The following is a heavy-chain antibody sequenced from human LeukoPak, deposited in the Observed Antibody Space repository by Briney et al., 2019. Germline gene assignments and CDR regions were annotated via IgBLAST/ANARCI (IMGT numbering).Heavy chain of an antibody. CDR2: MNPNSGST. CDR1: GYTFTSYD. V-gene: IGHV1-8*01. Sequence: GASVKVSCKASGYTFTSYDINWVRQATGQGLEWMGWMNPNSGSTGYAQKFQGRVTMTTNTSKSTAYMELSSLRSEDTAVYYWARVSRRYGTPGLWCQGTLVTVSS. J-gene: IGHJ4*02. CDR3: ARVSRRYGTPGL. D-gene: IGHD3-9*01.